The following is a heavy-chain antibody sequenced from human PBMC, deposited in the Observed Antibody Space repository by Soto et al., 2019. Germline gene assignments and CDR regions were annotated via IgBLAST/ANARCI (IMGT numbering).Heavy chain of an antibody. D-gene: IGHD2-2*01. CDR1: GFIFSSYG. V-gene: IGHV3-33*01. CDR2: IWYDGSNK. Sequence: GGSLRLSCAASGFIFSSYGMHWVRQAPAKGLEWVALIWYDGSNKYHTDSVKGRFTVSRDNSKNTLYLQMNSLRAEDTAVYYCARTHCSSTTRYHFDYWGQGTLVTVSS. J-gene: IGHJ4*02. CDR3: ARTHCSSTTRYHFDY.